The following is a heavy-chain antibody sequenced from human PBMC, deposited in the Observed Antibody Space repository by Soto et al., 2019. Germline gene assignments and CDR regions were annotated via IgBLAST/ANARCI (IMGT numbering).Heavy chain of an antibody. V-gene: IGHV3-23*01. D-gene: IGHD6-19*01. Sequence: DVQLLDFGGDLVQPGGSLRLSCVVSGFTFNTYAMSWVRQAPGKGLEWVSDVTGSGDRTYYADSVKGRFSIFRDNSKNTLYLQMNSLRVEDTAIYYCAMKFSVAASRLTFDLWGRGTLVTVSS. CDR3: AMKFSVAASRLTFDL. CDR1: GFTFNTYA. J-gene: IGHJ2*01. CDR2: VTGSGDRT.